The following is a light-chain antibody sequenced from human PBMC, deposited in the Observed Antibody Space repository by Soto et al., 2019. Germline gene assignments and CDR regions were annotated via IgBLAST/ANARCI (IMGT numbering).Light chain of an antibody. Sequence: DIQMTQSPSTLSASVGDRVTITCRASQGISKWLAWYQQKPGKAPKLLIYGASSLENGVPSRFGGSGSGTEFTLTISSLQPDDFATYFCQQYNSYDMWSFGQGTKVDLK. CDR2: GAS. CDR1: QGISKW. J-gene: IGKJ1*01. CDR3: QQYNSYDMWS. V-gene: IGKV1-5*01.